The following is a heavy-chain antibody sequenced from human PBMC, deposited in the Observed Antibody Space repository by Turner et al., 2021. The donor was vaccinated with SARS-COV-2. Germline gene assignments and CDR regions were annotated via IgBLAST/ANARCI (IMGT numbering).Heavy chain of an antibody. CDR3: ASATRGGTYYYSAFDI. J-gene: IGHJ3*02. D-gene: IGHD1-26*01. CDR1: GLTFSSYT. V-gene: IGHV3-30*04. CDR2: ISYAGNVK. Sequence: QVQLVESVGGVLQPGRSLRRSCSAPGLTFSSYTMYWVRQAAGKGLEWVALISYAGNVKQYADSVKGRLTISRDNSKNTVYLQMNSLGAEDTAVYYCASATRGGTYYYSAFDIWGQGTMVTVSS.